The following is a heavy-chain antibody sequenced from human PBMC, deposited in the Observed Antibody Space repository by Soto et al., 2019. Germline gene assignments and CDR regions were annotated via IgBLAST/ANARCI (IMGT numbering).Heavy chain of an antibody. CDR1: GGSVRSSSYY. V-gene: IGHV4-61*01. D-gene: IGHD3-22*01. CDR2: IYYSGST. J-gene: IGHJ6*02. CDR3: ARATYYYDSSGSYYYYFMDV. Sequence: SETLSLTCAVSGGSVRSSSYYWTWVRQPPGKGLEWIGYIYYSGSTNYNPSLKSRVTISVDTSKNEFPLKLSSVTAAETAVYYCARATYYYDSSGSYYYYFMDVWGQGTTVTVSS.